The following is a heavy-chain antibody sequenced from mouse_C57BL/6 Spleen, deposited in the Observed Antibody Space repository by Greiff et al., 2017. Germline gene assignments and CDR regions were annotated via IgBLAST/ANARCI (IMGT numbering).Heavy chain of an antibody. CDR2: IYPRSGNT. D-gene: IGHD2-4*01. CDR1: GYTFTSYG. V-gene: IGHV1-81*01. CDR3: ALYDYGFAY. J-gene: IGHJ3*01. Sequence: QVQLQQSGAELARPGASVKLSCKASGYTFTSYGISWVKQRTGQGLEWIGEIYPRSGNTYYNEKFKGKATLTADKSSSTAYMELRSLTSEDSAVYFCALYDYGFAYGGQGTLVTVSA.